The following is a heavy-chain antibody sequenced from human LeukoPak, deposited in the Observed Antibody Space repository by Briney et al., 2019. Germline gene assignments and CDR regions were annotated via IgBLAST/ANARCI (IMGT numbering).Heavy chain of an antibody. Sequence: SETLSLTCAVYGGSFSGYYWSWIRQPPGKGLEWSGEINHSGSTNYNPSLKSRVTISVDTSKNQFSLKLSSVTAEDTAVYYCARVHYDILTGSSPLDYWRKGPLVPVSS. CDR1: GGSFSGYY. CDR2: INHSGST. CDR3: ARVHYDILTGSSPLDY. V-gene: IGHV4-34*01. J-gene: IGHJ4*02. D-gene: IGHD3-9*01.